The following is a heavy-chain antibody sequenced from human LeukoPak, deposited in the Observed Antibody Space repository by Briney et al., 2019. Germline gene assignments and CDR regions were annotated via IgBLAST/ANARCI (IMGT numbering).Heavy chain of an antibody. CDR3: AKVSYRDGYNNFDY. J-gene: IGHJ4*02. Sequence: GGSLRLSCAASGFTFSSYAMSWVRQAPGKGLEWVSAISGSGGSTYYADSVKGRFTIARDNSKNTLYLQMNSLRAEDTAVYYCAKVSYRDGYNNFDYWGQGTLVTVSS. V-gene: IGHV3-23*01. CDR2: ISGSGGST. CDR1: GFTFSSYA. D-gene: IGHD5-24*01.